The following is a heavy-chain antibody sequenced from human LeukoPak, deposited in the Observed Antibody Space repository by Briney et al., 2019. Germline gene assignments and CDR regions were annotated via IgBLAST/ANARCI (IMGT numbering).Heavy chain of an antibody. V-gene: IGHV4-59*08. CDR1: GGSISSYY. D-gene: IGHD2-15*01. Sequence: PSETLSLTCTVSGGSISSYYWSWIRQPPGKGLEWIGYIYYSGSTNYNPSLKSRVTISVDTSKNQFSLKLSSVTAADTAVCYCARRRGYCSGGSCTYYFDYWGQGTLVTVSS. J-gene: IGHJ4*02. CDR3: ARRRGYCSGGSCTYYFDY. CDR2: IYYSGST.